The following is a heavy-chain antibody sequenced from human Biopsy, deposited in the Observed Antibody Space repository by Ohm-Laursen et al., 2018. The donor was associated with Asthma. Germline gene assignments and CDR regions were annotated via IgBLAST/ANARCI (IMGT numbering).Heavy chain of an antibody. J-gene: IGHJ4*02. D-gene: IGHD6-19*01. CDR2: IYSGGTS. Sequence: SLRLSCAASGFAVSRDYMFWVRQAPGKGLEWVSVIYSGGTSHTADPVRGRFTISRDYSKNTLYLQMHSLRAEDTAVYYCARGDSSGWSHYYFDYWGQGTPVTVSS. CDR3: ARGDSSGWSHYYFDY. CDR1: GFAVSRDY. V-gene: IGHV3-53*01.